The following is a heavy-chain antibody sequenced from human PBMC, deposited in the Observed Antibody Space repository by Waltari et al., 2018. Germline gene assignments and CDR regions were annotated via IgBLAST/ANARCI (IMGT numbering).Heavy chain of an antibody. Sequence: QIQLVESGGGVVQPGRSLRLSCAASGFIFSSNGLHWVRQAPGKGLVWVAGIWYDGSRTLYADSVKGRFTISRDNSKNTLSLQMNSLRAEDTALYYCARGRGVLSDAYFDYWGQGTLVTVSS. CDR2: IWYDGSRT. CDR1: GFIFSSNG. J-gene: IGHJ4*02. D-gene: IGHD3-10*01. CDR3: ARGRGVLSDAYFDY. V-gene: IGHV3-33*01.